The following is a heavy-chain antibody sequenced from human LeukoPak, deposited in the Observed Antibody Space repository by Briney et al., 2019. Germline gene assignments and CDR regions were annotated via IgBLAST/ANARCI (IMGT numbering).Heavy chain of an antibody. V-gene: IGHV3-21*01. J-gene: IGHJ4*02. Sequence: GGSLRLSCAASGFTFSSYSMNWVRQAPGKGLEWVSSTSSSSSYIYYADSVKGRFTISRDNAKNSLYLQMNSLRAEDTAVYYCARDNPDRYCSSTSCYQDYWGQGTLVTVSS. CDR3: ARDNPDRYCSSTSCYQDY. CDR1: GFTFSSYS. D-gene: IGHD2-2*01. CDR2: TSSSSSYI.